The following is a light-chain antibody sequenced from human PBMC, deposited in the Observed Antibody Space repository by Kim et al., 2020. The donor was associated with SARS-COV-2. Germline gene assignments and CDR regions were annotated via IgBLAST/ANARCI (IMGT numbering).Light chain of an antibody. CDR2: DAS. J-gene: IGKJ2*01. Sequence: LSLSPVERAPLSCRARQRVRSYLAWFQHKPGQAVRLLIYDASKRATGIPARFSGSGSGTDFTLTISSLEPEDFAVYYCQQRDSGYTFGQGTSWRS. CDR1: QRVRSY. V-gene: IGKV3-11*01. CDR3: QQRDSGYT.